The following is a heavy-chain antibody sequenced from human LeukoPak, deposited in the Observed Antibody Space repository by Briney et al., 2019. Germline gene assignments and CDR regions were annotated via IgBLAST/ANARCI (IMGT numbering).Heavy chain of an antibody. Sequence: PGESLKISCTGSGYSFTHYWIGWVRQMPGKGLEWMGIIYPDDSDTRYNPSFQGQVTISADKSISAAYLQWSSLKASDTAMYYCACPLPGASGTYDAFFDSWGQGTLVTVSS. J-gene: IGHJ4*02. CDR3: ACPLPGASGTYDAFFDS. D-gene: IGHD3-10*01. CDR1: GYSFTHYW. CDR2: IYPDDSDT. V-gene: IGHV5-51*01.